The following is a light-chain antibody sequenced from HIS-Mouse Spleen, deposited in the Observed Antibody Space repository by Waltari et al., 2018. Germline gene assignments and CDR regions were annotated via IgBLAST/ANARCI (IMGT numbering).Light chain of an antibody. CDR2: EDS. J-gene: IGLJ2*01. CDR1: ALPKKY. Sequence: SYELPQPPSVSVSPGQTARIPCSGDALPKKYAYWYQQKSGQAPVLVIYEDSKRPPGIPGRFSGSSSGTMATLTISGAQVEDEADYYCYSTDSSGNHRVFGGGTKLTVL. CDR3: YSTDSSGNHRV. V-gene: IGLV3-10*01.